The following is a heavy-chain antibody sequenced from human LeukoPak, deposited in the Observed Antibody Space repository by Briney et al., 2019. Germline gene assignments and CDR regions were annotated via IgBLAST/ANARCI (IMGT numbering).Heavy chain of an antibody. D-gene: IGHD2-15*01. V-gene: IGHV3-33*01. J-gene: IGHJ4*02. CDR3: ASDREYCSGGSCYSNTLDY. CDR1: GFIFSSYG. Sequence: GSRRLSCAASGFIFSSYGMHWVRQAPGKGLEWVAVIWYDGSNKYYADSVKGRFTISRDNSKNTLYLQMNSLRAEDTAVYYCASDREYCSGGSCYSNTLDYWGQGTLVTGSS. CDR2: IWYDGSNK.